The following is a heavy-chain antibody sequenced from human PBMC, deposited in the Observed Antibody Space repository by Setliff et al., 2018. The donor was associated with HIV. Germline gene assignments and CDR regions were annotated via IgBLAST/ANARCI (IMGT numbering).Heavy chain of an antibody. CDR1: GGSISGYY. J-gene: IGHJ6*03. V-gene: IGHV4-59*08. Sequence: PSETLSLTCTVSGGSISGYYWSWIRQPPGKGLEWIGYVYDTGSTNYNPSLKSRVTISVDTSKNQFSLNLSSLTAADTAVYYCARRRSPPSGFYSRYYMDVWGKGTTVTVSS. D-gene: IGHD1-26*01. CDR3: ARRRSPPSGFYSRYYMDV. CDR2: VYDTGST.